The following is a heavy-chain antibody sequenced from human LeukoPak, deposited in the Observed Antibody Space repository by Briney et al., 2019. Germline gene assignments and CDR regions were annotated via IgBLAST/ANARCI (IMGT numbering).Heavy chain of an antibody. V-gene: IGHV1-69*04. CDR1: GGTFSSYA. CDR3: AREGTAAAYDY. J-gene: IGHJ4*02. CDR2: IIPILGIA. D-gene: IGHD6-13*01. Sequence: SVKVSCKASGGTFSSYAIRWVRQAPGQGLEWMGRIIPILGIANYAQKFQGRVTITADKSTSTAYMELSSLRSEDTAVYYCAREGTAAAYDYWGQGTLVTVSS.